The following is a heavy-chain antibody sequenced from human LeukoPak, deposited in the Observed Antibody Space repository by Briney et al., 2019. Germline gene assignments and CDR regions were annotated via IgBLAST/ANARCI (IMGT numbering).Heavy chain of an antibody. D-gene: IGHD3-3*01. CDR2: ISGSGGST. CDR3: AKDQWLLFSPFDY. V-gene: IGHV3-23*01. J-gene: IGHJ4*02. CDR1: GFTFSSYG. Sequence: PGGSLRVSCAASGFTFSSYGMSWVRQAVGKGLGWVSAISGSGGSTYYADSVKGRFTISRDNSKNTLYLQMNSLRAEDTAVYYCAKDQWLLFSPFDYWGQGTLVTVST.